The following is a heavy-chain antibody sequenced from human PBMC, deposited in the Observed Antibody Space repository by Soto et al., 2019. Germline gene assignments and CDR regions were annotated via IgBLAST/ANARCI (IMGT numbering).Heavy chain of an antibody. J-gene: IGHJ4*02. CDR1: GFTFSSYA. V-gene: IGHV3-23*01. D-gene: IGHD2-15*01. CDR3: AKDGGGDIVVVVAATFDY. Sequence: GGSLRLSCAASGFTFSSYAMSWVRQVPGKGLEWVSAISGSGGSTYYADSVKGRFTISRDNSKNTLYLQMNSLRAEDTAVYYCAKDGGGDIVVVVAATFDYWGQGTLVTVSS. CDR2: ISGSGGST.